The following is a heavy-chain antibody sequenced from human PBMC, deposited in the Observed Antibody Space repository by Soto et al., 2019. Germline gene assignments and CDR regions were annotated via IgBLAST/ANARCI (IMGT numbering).Heavy chain of an antibody. D-gene: IGHD6-19*01. J-gene: IGHJ4*02. CDR1: GFTSSSYS. Sequence: PGGSFNLSCAASGFTSSSYSLSLDRKAPGKGREWVSAISGRGGSTYYADSVKGRFTISRDNSKNTLYLQMNSLRAEDTAVYYCAKRVGFIAVAAPIDYWGQGTLVTVSS. CDR3: AKRVGFIAVAAPIDY. V-gene: IGHV3-23*01. CDR2: ISGRGGST.